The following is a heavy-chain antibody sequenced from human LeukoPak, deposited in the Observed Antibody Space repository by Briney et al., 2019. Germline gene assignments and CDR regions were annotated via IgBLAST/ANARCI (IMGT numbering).Heavy chain of an antibody. CDR1: GFTFSSYG. CDR2: IGGSGGGT. D-gene: IGHD3-10*01. CDR3: AKAGGYGSGSYLTWFDP. J-gene: IGHJ5*02. Sequence: GGSLRLSCAASGFTFSSYGMSWVRQAPGKGLEWVSGIGGSGGGTNYADSVKGRFTISRDNSKNTLYLQMSSLRAEDTAVYYCAKAGGYGSGSYLTWFDPWGQGTLVTVSS. V-gene: IGHV3-23*01.